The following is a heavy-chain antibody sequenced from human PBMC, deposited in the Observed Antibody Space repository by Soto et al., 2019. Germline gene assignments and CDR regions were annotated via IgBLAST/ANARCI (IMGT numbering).Heavy chain of an antibody. Sequence: EVQLLESGGGLVPPGGSLRLSCAASGFIFSGYWMHWVRQAPGKGLVWGSRIKGDGSGISYADSVKGRFTISRDNVKKTLYLQMNSLRSEDTAVYYCARAICSGGRCFLLDLWGQGTRVTVSS. V-gene: IGHV3-74*01. CDR1: GFIFSGYW. D-gene: IGHD2-15*01. CDR3: ARAICSGGRCFLLDL. CDR2: IKGDGSGI. J-gene: IGHJ5*02.